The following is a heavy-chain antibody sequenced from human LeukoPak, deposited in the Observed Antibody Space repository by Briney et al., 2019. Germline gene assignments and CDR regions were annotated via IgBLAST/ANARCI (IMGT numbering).Heavy chain of an antibody. CDR1: GFTFSSYG. J-gene: IGHJ4*02. D-gene: IGHD4-17*01. Sequence: GRSLRLSCAASGFTFSSYGMHWVRQAPGKGLEWVAVISYEESNKYYADSVKGRFTISRDNSKNTLYLQMNSLRAEDTAVYYCAKETDYGDYVDYWGQGTLVTVSS. V-gene: IGHV3-30*18. CDR2: ISYEESNK. CDR3: AKETDYGDYVDY.